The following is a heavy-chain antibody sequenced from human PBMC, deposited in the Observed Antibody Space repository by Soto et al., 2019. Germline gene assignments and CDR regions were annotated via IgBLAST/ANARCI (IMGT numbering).Heavy chain of an antibody. D-gene: IGHD2-2*01. Sequence: SETLSLTCAVYGGSFSGYYWSWIRQPPGKGLEWIGEINHSGSTNYNPSLKSRVTISVDTSKNQFSLKLGSVTAADTAVYYCARARVDSGIVVVPAAHDYWGQGTLVTVSS. CDR1: GGSFSGYY. J-gene: IGHJ4*02. CDR2: INHSGST. CDR3: ARARVDSGIVVVPAAHDY. V-gene: IGHV4-34*01.